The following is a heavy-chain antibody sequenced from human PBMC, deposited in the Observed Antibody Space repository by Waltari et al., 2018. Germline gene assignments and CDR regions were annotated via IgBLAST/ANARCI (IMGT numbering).Heavy chain of an antibody. J-gene: IGHJ4*02. CDR1: GWSFSGYY. V-gene: IGHV4-34*01. D-gene: IGHD6-6*01. CDR3: ARLPRYSSSAPVFARFDY. CDR2: INHSGST. Sequence: QVQLQPWGAGLLKPSETLSLPCAVYGWSFSGYYWRLIRQPPGRGREWIGEINHSGSTNYNPYLKSRVTISVDTSKNQFSRKRSSVTAADTAVYYCARLPRYSSSAPVFARFDYWGQGTLVTVSS.